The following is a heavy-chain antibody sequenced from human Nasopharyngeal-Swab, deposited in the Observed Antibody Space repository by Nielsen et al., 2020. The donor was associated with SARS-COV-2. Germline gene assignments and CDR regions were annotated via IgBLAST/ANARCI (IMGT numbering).Heavy chain of an antibody. V-gene: IGHV3-23*01. Sequence: GESLKISCAASGFSITTYGMTWVRQAPGKGLEWVSSISELGSGIYYADSVWGRFSISRDTSKNTVYLQMNTLRADDTALYFCTRGLAGHIVQWNPSPYWGQGTLVTVSS. J-gene: IGHJ4*02. CDR3: TRGLAGHIVQWNPSPY. CDR1: GFSITTYG. CDR2: ISELGSGI. D-gene: IGHD3-16*02.